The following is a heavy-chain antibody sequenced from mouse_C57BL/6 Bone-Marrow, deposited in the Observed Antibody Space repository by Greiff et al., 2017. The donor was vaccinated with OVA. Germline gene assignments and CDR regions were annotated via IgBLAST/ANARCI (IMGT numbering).Heavy chain of an antibody. V-gene: IGHV1-59*01. CDR2: IDPSDSYT. D-gene: IGHD2-5*01. CDR1: GYTFTSYW. CDR3: AKEDYSNQGWAMDY. J-gene: IGHJ4*01. Sequence: QVQLQQPGAELVRPGTSVKLYCKASGYTFTSYWMHWVKQRPGQGLEWIGVIDPSDSYTNYNQKFKGKATLTVDTSSSTAYMQLSSLTSEDSAVYYCAKEDYSNQGWAMDYWGQGTSVTVSS.